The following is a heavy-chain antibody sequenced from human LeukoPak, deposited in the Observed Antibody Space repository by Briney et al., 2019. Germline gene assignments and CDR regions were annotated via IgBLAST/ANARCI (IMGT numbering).Heavy chain of an antibody. D-gene: IGHD6-19*01. J-gene: IGHJ4*02. CDR2: ISGSGGST. Sequence: GGSLRLSCAASGFTFSSYAMNWVRQAPGKGLEWVSAISGSGGSTYYADSVKGRFTISRDNSKNTLYLQMNSLRAEDTAVYYCAKDTGIAVAGTDYFDYWGQGTLVTVSS. CDR1: GFTFSSYA. V-gene: IGHV3-23*01. CDR3: AKDTGIAVAGTDYFDY.